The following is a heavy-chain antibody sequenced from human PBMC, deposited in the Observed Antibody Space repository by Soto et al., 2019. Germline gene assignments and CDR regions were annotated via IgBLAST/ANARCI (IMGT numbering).Heavy chain of an antibody. V-gene: IGHV4-4*07. CDR2: VYSSGSA. CDR1: NGSISNFY. J-gene: IGHJ5*02. D-gene: IGHD6-13*01. CDR3: ARSSHKESWFDP. Sequence: SETLSLTCTVSNGSISNFYWNWIRHPAGKRLEWIGRVYSSGSASYNPSLRSRVTMSVDTSKNQFSLKLNSVTAADTAVYYCARSSHKESWFDPWSQGTLVTVSS.